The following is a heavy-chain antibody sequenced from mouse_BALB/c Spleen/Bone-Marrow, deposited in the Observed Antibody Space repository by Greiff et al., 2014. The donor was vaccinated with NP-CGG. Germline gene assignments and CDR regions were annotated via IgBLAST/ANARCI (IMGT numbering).Heavy chain of an antibody. CDR3: NAGVTTRACFSY. J-gene: IGHJ3*01. Sequence: EVQLKDSGAELVGSGASVRLSCTTSDFNIKDYYIHWVKQRPVQGLEWIGWIDPESGDTEYTPKFQGKATMSADTSSNTAYLQLSSLTSEDTAVYYCNAGVTTRACFSYWGQGTLVTVSA. CDR1: DFNIKDYY. D-gene: IGHD2-2*01. CDR2: IDPESGDT. V-gene: IGHV14-4*02.